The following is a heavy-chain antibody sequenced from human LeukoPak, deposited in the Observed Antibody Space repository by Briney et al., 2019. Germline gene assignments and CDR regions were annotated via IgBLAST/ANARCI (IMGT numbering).Heavy chain of an antibody. CDR2: ISSNGGST. Sequence: GGSLRLSCSASGFTFISYALHWVRQAPGKGLEYVSAISSNGGSTYYADSVKGRFTISRDNSKNTLYLQTSSLRAEDTAVYYCVKEEGYCSGGSCYYPFDYWGQGALVTVSS. V-gene: IGHV3-64D*06. CDR1: GFTFISYA. CDR3: VKEEGYCSGGSCYYPFDY. J-gene: IGHJ4*02. D-gene: IGHD2-15*01.